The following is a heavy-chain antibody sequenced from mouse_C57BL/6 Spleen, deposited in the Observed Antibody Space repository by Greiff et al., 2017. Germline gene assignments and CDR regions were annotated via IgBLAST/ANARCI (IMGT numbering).Heavy chain of an antibody. J-gene: IGHJ3*01. CDR1: GYSFTSYY. CDR3: ARSYYYGSSAWFAY. CDR2: IYPGSGNT. Sequence: QVQLQQSGPELVKPGASVKISCKASGYSFTSYYIHWVKQRPGQGLEWIGWIYPGSGNTTYNEKFKGKATLTADTSSSTAYMQLSSLTSEDSAVYYCARSYYYGSSAWFAYWGQGTLVTVSA. D-gene: IGHD1-1*01. V-gene: IGHV1-66*01.